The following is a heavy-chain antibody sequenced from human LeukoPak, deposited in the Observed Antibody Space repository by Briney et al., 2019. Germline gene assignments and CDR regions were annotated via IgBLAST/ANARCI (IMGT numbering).Heavy chain of an antibody. V-gene: IGHV4-61*10. Sequence: PSQTLSLTCTVSGGSISSGSYYWSWIRQPAGKGLEWIGYIYYSGSTNYNPSLKSRVTISVDTSKNQFSLKLSSVTAADTAVYYCARDPPYSWGQGTMVTVSS. D-gene: IGHD2-21*01. CDR2: IYYSGST. CDR3: ARDPPYS. J-gene: IGHJ3*01. CDR1: GGSISSGSYY.